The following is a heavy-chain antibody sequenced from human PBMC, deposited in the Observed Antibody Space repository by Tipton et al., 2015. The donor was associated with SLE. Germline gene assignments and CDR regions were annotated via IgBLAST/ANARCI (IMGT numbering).Heavy chain of an antibody. Sequence: TLSLTCTVSGGSISSGNYYWSWIRQPAGKGLEWVGRIYTSGSTNYNPSLKSRVTISVDTSKNHFSLKLTSVTAADTAVYYCARAGSAVAGTWGQGTLVTVSS. V-gene: IGHV4-61*02. CDR1: GGSISSGNYY. CDR2: IYTSGST. J-gene: IGHJ1*01. D-gene: IGHD6-19*01. CDR3: ARAGSAVAGT.